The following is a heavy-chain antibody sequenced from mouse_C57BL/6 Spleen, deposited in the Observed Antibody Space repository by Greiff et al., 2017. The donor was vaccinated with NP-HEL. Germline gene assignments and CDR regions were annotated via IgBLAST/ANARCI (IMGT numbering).Heavy chain of an antibody. V-gene: IGHV1-53*01. CDR2: INPSNGGT. CDR3: ARSELLRGGNYFDD. Sequence: VQLQQPGTELVKPGASVKLSCKASGYTFTSYWMHWVKQRPGQGLEWIGNINPSNGGTNYNEKFKSKATLTVDKSSSTAYMQLSSLTSEDSAVYYCARSELLRGGNYFDDWGQGTTLTVSS. CDR1: GYTFTSYW. J-gene: IGHJ2*01. D-gene: IGHD1-1*01.